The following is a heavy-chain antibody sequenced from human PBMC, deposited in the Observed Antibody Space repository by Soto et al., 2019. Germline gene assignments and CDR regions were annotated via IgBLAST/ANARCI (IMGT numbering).Heavy chain of an antibody. D-gene: IGHD2-15*01. CDR1: GYTFTSYY. CDR2: INPSGGST. J-gene: IGHJ5*02. CDR3: ARGPIVVVVAAVIGGFDP. Sequence: ASVKVSCKASGYTFTSYYMHWVRQAPGQGLEWMGIINPSGGSTNYAQKFQGRVTMTTDTSTSTAYMELSSLRSEDTAVYYCARGPIVVVVAAVIGGFDPWGQGTLVTVSS. V-gene: IGHV1-46*01.